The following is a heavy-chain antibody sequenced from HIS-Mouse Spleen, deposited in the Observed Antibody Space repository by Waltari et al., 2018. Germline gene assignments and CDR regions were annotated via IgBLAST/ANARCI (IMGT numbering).Heavy chain of an antibody. CDR2: ISYDGSNK. V-gene: IGHV3-30*18. Sequence: QVQLVESGGGVVQPGRSLRLSCAASGFPFSSYGMHWFLQAPGKGLEWVAVISYDGSNKYYADSVKGRFTISRDNSKNTLYLQMNSLRAEDTAVYYCAKATGDYDAFDIWGQGTMVTVSS. J-gene: IGHJ3*02. CDR1: GFPFSSYG. CDR3: AKATGDYDAFDI. D-gene: IGHD7-27*01.